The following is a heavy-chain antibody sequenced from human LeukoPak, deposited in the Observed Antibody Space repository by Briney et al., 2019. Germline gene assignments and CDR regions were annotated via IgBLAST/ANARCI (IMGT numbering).Heavy chain of an antibody. CDR3: ARDPARRFDY. V-gene: IGHV3-53*01. J-gene: IGHJ4*02. CDR2: IYGGGNI. Sequence: PGGSLRLSCAASGFTVSSNYMNWVRQAPGKGLEWVSVIYGGGNIYYADSVKGRFTISRDNAKNSLYLQMSSLRTEDTAVYYCARDPARRFDYWGQGTLVTVSS. D-gene: IGHD2-2*01. CDR1: GFTVSSNY.